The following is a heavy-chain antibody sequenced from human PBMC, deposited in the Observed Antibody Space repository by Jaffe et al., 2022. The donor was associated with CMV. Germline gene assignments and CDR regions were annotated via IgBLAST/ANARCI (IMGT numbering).Heavy chain of an antibody. CDR3: ATPSATRKNYYYYYMDV. J-gene: IGHJ6*03. CDR1: GFTFSDYY. CDR2: ISSSSSYT. Sequence: QVQLVESGGGLVKPGGSLRLSCAASGFTFSDYYMSWIRQAPGKGLEWVSYISSSSSYTNYADSVKGRFTISRDNAKNSLYLQMNSLRAEDTAVYYCATPSATRKNYYYYYMDVWGKGTTVTVSS. V-gene: IGHV3-11*06.